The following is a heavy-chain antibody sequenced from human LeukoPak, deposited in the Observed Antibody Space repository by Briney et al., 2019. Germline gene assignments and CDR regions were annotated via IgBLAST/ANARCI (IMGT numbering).Heavy chain of an antibody. V-gene: IGHV4-34*01. CDR1: GGSFSGYY. Sequence: SETLSLTCTVYGGSFSGYYWSWIRQPPGKGLEWIGELTHNGISNYNPSLKSRVSISEDTSKNQFSLRLSSVTAADTAVYYCARLGEYSYKDWGQGTLVTVSS. J-gene: IGHJ4*02. CDR2: LTHNGIS. CDR3: ARLGEYSYKD. D-gene: IGHD5-18*01.